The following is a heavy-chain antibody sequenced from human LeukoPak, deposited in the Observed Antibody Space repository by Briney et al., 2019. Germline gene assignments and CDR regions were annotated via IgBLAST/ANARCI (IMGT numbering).Heavy chain of an antibody. CDR3: ARQELWTNWFDP. J-gene: IGHJ5*02. D-gene: IGHD3-10*01. CDR1: GGSISSYY. CDR2: IYYSGST. Sequence: SETLSLTCTVSGGSISSYYWSWIRQPPGKGLEWIGYIYYSGSTNYNPSLKSRVTISVDTSKNQFSLKLSSVTAADTAVYYCARQELWTNWFDPWGQGTLVTVSS. V-gene: IGHV4-59*08.